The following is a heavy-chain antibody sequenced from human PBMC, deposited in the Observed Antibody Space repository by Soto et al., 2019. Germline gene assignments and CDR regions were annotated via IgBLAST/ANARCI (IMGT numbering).Heavy chain of an antibody. D-gene: IGHD2-15*01. V-gene: IGHV3-23*01. J-gene: IGHJ4*02. CDR3: EKGLTVGYCSGGSCYPPA. Sequence: EVQLLESGGGLVQPGGSLRLSCAASGFTFSSYAMSWVRQAPGKGLEWVSAISGSGGSTYYADSVKGRFTISRDNSKNTLYLQMNSLRAEDTAVYYCEKGLTVGYCSGGSCYPPARGQGTLVTVSS. CDR2: ISGSGGST. CDR1: GFTFSSYA.